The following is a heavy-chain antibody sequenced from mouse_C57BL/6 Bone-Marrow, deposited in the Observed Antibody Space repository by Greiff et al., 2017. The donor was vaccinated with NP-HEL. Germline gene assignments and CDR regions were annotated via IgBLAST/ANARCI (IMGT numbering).Heavy chain of an antibody. J-gene: IGHJ2*01. V-gene: IGHV1-54*01. CDR2: INPGSGGT. D-gene: IGHD3-3*01. CDR3: ASREDY. CDR1: GYAFTNYL. Sequence: QVQLKQSGAELVRPGTSVKVSCKASGYAFTNYLIEWVKQRPGQGLEWIGVINPGSGGTNYNEKFKGKATLTADKSSSTAYMQLSSLTYEDSAVYFCASREDYWGQGTTLTVSS.